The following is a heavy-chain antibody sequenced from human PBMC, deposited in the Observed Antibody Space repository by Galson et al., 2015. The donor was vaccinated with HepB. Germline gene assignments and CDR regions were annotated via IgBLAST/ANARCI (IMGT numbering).Heavy chain of an antibody. D-gene: IGHD3-10*01. CDR1: GFTFTSYA. CDR2: ISYDGSNK. CDR3: ARDLARSGSYYRPEYYGMDV. V-gene: IGHV3-30-3*01. J-gene: IGHJ6*02. Sequence: SLRLSCAASGFTFTSYAMHWVRPAPGKGLEWVAVISYDGSNKYYADSVKGRFTISRDNSKNTLYLQMNSLRAEDTAVYYCARDLARSGSYYRPEYYGMDVWGQGTTVTVSS.